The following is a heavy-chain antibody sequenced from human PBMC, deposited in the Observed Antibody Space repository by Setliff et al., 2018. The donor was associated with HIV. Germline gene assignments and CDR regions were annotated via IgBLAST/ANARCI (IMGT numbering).Heavy chain of an antibody. CDR2: ISSSGTTI. CDR3: ARARLRNYYYYMDV. CDR1: GFTFSDYY. D-gene: IGHD5-12*01. J-gene: IGHJ6*03. Sequence: GGSLRLSCTASGFTFSDYYMSWIRQSPGKGLEWISYISSSGTTIYYADSVKGRFTISRDNAEYSLHLQMNSLRAEDTAVYYCARARLRNYYYYMDVWAKGTTVTVSS. V-gene: IGHV3-11*04.